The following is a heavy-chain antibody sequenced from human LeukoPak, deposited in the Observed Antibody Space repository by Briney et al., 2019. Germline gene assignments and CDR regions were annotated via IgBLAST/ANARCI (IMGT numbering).Heavy chain of an antibody. CDR3: AKDRRGSTSMADY. V-gene: IGHV3-23*01. CDR1: GFTFSSSA. CDR2: ISISGDDT. J-gene: IGHJ4*02. D-gene: IGHD2-2*01. Sequence: GGSLRLSCAASGFTFSSSAMKWVRQAPGKGLEWVSTISISGDDTYYAESVKGRFTISRDNSKNTLYLRMNSLRAEDTAVYYCAKDRRGSTSMADYWGQGTLVTVSS.